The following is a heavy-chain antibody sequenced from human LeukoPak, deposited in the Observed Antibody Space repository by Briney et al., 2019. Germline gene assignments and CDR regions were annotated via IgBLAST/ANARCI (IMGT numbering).Heavy chain of an antibody. J-gene: IGHJ6*03. CDR1: GFTFSTYA. Sequence: GGSLRLSCAASGFTFSTYAMNWVRQAPGKGLEWVSTFSGSVDTTYYADSVKGRFSISRDSSKNILYLQMNSLRAEDTAVYYCAKDRCSNGIGCYYYYMDVWGRGTTVTISS. D-gene: IGHD2-8*01. CDR3: AKDRCSNGIGCYYYYMDV. V-gene: IGHV3-23*01. CDR2: FSGSVDTT.